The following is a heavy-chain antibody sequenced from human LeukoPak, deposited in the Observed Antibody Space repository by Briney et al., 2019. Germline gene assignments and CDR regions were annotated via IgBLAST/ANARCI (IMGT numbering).Heavy chain of an antibody. Sequence: GGSLRLSCAASGFNFGGFGMHWVRQAPGKGLEWVSAISGSGGSTYYADSVKGRFTISRDNSKNTLYLQMNSLRAEDTAVYYCAKKGVYSSSWYWFDPWGQGTLVTVSS. CDR3: AKKGVYSSSWYWFDP. V-gene: IGHV3-23*01. CDR1: GFNFGGFG. CDR2: ISGSGGST. J-gene: IGHJ5*02. D-gene: IGHD6-13*01.